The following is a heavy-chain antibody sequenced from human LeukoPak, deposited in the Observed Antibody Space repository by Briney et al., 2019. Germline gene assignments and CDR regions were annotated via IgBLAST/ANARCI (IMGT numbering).Heavy chain of an antibody. V-gene: IGHV3-21*01. CDR3: ARDPPAVRTNTYA. Sequence: GGSLRLSCAASGFTFSSYSMNWVRQAPGKGLEWVSSISSSSSYIYYADSVKGRFTISRDNAKTSLYLQMNSLRAEDTAVYYCARDPPAVRTNTYAWGQGTLVTVSS. J-gene: IGHJ5*02. CDR2: ISSSSSYI. CDR1: GFTFSSYS. D-gene: IGHD4/OR15-4a*01.